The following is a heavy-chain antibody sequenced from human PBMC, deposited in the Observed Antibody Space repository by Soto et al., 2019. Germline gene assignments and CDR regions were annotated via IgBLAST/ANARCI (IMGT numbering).Heavy chain of an antibody. V-gene: IGHV1-18*01. CDR3: ASDTPPTDY. Sequence: QVQLVQSGAEVKKPGASVKVSCKTSGYTFTSYHISWVRQAPGQGLEWMGWISAYNTNTNYAQKFQGRVTMTTDTLTSTASMELRSLRSDDTAVYYCASDTPPTDYWGQGTLVTVSS. J-gene: IGHJ4*02. CDR2: ISAYNTNT. CDR1: GYTFTSYH.